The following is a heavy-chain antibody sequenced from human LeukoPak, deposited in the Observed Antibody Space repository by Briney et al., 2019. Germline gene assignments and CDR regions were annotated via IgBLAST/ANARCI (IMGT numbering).Heavy chain of an antibody. D-gene: IGHD3-10*01. J-gene: IGHJ4*02. CDR3: ARGKSWFGEATADY. CDR2: IYSDNT. CDR1: GFTVSSNS. Sequence: GGSLRLSCTVSGFTVSSNSMSWVRQAPGKGLEWVSFIYSDNTHYSDSVKGRFTISRDNSKNTLYLQMNSLRAEDTAVYYCARGKSWFGEATADYWGQGTLVTVSS. V-gene: IGHV3-53*01.